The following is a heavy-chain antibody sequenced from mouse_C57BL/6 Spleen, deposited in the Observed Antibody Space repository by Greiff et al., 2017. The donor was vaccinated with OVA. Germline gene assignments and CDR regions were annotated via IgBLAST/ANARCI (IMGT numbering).Heavy chain of an antibody. CDR2: IYPGDGDT. Sequence: VQRVESGPELVKPGASVKISCKASGYAFSSSWMNWVKQRPGKGLEWIGRIYPGDGDTNYNGKFKGKATLTADKSSSTAYMQLSSLTSEDSAVYFCARLDGSSPDYWGQGTTLTVSS. D-gene: IGHD1-1*01. V-gene: IGHV1-82*01. CDR3: ARLDGSSPDY. J-gene: IGHJ2*01. CDR1: GYAFSSSW.